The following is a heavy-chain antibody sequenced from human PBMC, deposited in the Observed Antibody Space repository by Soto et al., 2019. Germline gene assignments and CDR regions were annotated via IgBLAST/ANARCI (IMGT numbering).Heavy chain of an antibody. D-gene: IGHD5-12*01. Sequence: PGGSLRLSCAASGFTFSSYAMHWVRQAPGKGLEWVAVISYDGSNKYYADSVKGRFTISRDNSKNTLYLQMNSLRAEDTAVYYCARSGYSGYDRSEGMDVWGQGTRVSVSS. J-gene: IGHJ6*02. CDR1: GFTFSSYA. CDR3: ARSGYSGYDRSEGMDV. V-gene: IGHV3-30-3*01. CDR2: ISYDGSNK.